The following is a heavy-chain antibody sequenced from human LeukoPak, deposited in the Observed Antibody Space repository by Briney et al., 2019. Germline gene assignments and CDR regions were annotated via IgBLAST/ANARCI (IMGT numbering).Heavy chain of an antibody. Sequence: ASVKVSCKASGYTFTGYYMHWVRQAPGQGLEWMGWISAYNGNTNYAQKLQGRVTMTTDTSTSTAYMELRSLRSDDTAVYYCARRGLREPFDYWGQGTLVTVSS. D-gene: IGHD4-17*01. J-gene: IGHJ4*02. V-gene: IGHV1-18*04. CDR3: ARRGLREPFDY. CDR1: GYTFTGYY. CDR2: ISAYNGNT.